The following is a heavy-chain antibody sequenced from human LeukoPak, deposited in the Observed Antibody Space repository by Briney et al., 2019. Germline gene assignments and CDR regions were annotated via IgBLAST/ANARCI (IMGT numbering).Heavy chain of an antibody. V-gene: IGHV4-61*01. CDR1: GDSISSSKW. D-gene: IGHD3-22*01. CDR2: IYYSGST. Sequence: SETLSLTCAVSGDSISSSKWWSWIRQPPGKGLEWIGYIYYSGSTNYNPSLKSRVTISVDTSKNQFSLKLSSVTAADTAVYYCAGGFDSSGYRLDYWGQGTLVTVSS. CDR3: AGGFDSSGYRLDY. J-gene: IGHJ4*02.